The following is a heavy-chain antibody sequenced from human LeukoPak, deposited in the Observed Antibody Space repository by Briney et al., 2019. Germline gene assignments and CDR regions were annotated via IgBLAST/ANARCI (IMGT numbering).Heavy chain of an antibody. J-gene: IGHJ3*02. D-gene: IGHD3-22*01. CDR3: ARIPSSGYYGAFDI. CDR1: GFTFTIYS. Sequence: GGSLRLSCAASGFTFTIYSMNWVRQAPGKGLEWVSYISSSSSTIYYADSVKGRFTISRDNAKNSLYLQMNSLRAEDTAVYYCARIPSSGYYGAFDIWGQGTMVTVSS. CDR2: ISSSSSTI. V-gene: IGHV3-48*01.